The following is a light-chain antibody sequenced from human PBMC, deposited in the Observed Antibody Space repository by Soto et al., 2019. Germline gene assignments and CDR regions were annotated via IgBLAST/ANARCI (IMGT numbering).Light chain of an antibody. V-gene: IGKV3-20*01. CDR1: QSGRSSP. Sequence: IVLTQAPGTLSLSPGQRATLSRGANQSGRSSPLAWDQPMPGPAPRLLIAGASSRATGIPDRFSGSGSGTDFTLTIRRLEPEDSAVYHCQQYRSLITFGQGTLLEIK. CDR3: QQYRSLIT. CDR2: GAS. J-gene: IGKJ5*01.